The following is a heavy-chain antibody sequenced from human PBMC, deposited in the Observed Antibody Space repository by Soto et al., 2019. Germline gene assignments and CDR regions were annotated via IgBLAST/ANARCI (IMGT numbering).Heavy chain of an antibody. J-gene: IGHJ4*02. Sequence: PGGSLRLSCAASGFTFSSYGMHWVRQAPGKGLEWVAVIWYDGSNKYYADSVKGRFTISRDNSKNTLYLQMNSLRAEDTAVYYCARDSGIPNGVNDYWGQGTLVTVSS. CDR1: GFTFSSYG. CDR3: ARDSGIPNGVNDY. CDR2: IWYDGSNK. D-gene: IGHD2-8*01. V-gene: IGHV3-33*01.